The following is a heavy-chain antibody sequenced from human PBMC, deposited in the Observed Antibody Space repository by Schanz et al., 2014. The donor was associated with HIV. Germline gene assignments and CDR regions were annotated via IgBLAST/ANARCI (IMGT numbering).Heavy chain of an antibody. Sequence: ESGGGLIKPGRSLRLSCRASGFTFGDYAMAWFRQAPGKGLEWVSSISESGGRTYYADSVNGRFTISRDNSKNTLYLQMTTLRIDDTAVYYCAKPEYDSRGNSQSHFDYWGQGTLVTVSS. V-gene: IGHV3-23*01. D-gene: IGHD3-22*01. CDR3: AKPEYDSRGNSQSHFDY. J-gene: IGHJ4*02. CDR1: GFTFGDYA. CDR2: ISESGGRT.